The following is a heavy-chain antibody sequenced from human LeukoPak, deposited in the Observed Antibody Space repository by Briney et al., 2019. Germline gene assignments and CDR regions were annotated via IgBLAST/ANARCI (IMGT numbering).Heavy chain of an antibody. CDR2: IIPIFGTA. CDR1: GGTFSSYA. V-gene: IGHV1-69*01. Sequence: GASVKVSCKASGGTFSSYAISWVRQAPGQGLEWMRGIIPIFGTANYAQKFQGRVTITADESTSTAYMELSSLRSEDTAVYYCARSGGEQWLVQDYFDYWGQGTLVTVSS. CDR3: ARSGGEQWLVQDYFDY. J-gene: IGHJ4*02. D-gene: IGHD6-19*01.